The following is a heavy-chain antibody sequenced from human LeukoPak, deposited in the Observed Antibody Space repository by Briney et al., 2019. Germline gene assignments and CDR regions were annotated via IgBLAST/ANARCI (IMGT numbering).Heavy chain of an antibody. D-gene: IGHD2-15*01. CDR3: ARGLGYCDGATCSTWFDP. V-gene: IGHV1-8*01. J-gene: IGHJ5*02. CDR2: MNPNSGNT. CDR1: GHTLTSYD. Sequence: GVSVKVSCKASGHTLTSYDIHWVRQATGQGLEWMGWMNPNSGNTGYAQKFQGRVTMTRDTSISTAYMELSSLKYEDTAVYYCARGLGYCDGATCSTWFDPWGQGTLVTVSS.